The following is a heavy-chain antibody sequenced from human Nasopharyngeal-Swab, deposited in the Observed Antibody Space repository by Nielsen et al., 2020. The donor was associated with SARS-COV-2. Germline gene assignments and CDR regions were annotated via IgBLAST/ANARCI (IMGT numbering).Heavy chain of an antibody. CDR2: ISSSSSYI. D-gene: IGHD6-13*01. Sequence: LSLTCAASGFTFSSYSMNWVRQAPGKGLEWVSSISSSSSYIYYADSVKGRFTISRDNAKNSLYLQMNSLRAEDTAVYYCARDDLPSIAAAGVDAFDIWGQGTMVTVSS. J-gene: IGHJ3*02. V-gene: IGHV3-21*01. CDR1: GFTFSSYS. CDR3: ARDDLPSIAAAGVDAFDI.